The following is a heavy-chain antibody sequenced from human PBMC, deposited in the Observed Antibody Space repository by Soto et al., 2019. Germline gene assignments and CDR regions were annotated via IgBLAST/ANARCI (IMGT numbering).Heavy chain of an antibody. CDR3: AKNQERELPRVIDF. CDR2: MSGSSSTT. CDR1: GLTFSNYA. D-gene: IGHD1-7*01. Sequence: GGSLRLSCATSGLTFSNYAMSWVRQAPGGGLEWVSSMSGSSSTTYYADSVRGRFTISRDRSKNTLYLQMSSLRAEDTALYYCAKNQERELPRVIDFWGQGTLVTVSS. J-gene: IGHJ4*02. V-gene: IGHV3-23*01.